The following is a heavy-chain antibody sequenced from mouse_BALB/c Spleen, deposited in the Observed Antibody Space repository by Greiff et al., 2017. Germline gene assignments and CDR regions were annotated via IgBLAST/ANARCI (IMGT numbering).Heavy chain of an antibody. V-gene: IGHV5-12-1*01. Sequence: EVQRVESGGGLVKPGGSLKLSCAASGFAFSSYDMSWVRQTPEKRLEWVAYISSGGGSTYYPDTVKGRFTISRDNAKNTLYLQMSSLKSEDTAMYYCASYGNYFDYWGQGTTLTVSS. D-gene: IGHD2-1*01. J-gene: IGHJ2*01. CDR2: ISSGGGST. CDR3: ASYGNYFDY. CDR1: GFAFSSYD.